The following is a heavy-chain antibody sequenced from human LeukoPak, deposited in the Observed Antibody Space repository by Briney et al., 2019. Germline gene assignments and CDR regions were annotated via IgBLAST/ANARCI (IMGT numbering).Heavy chain of an antibody. V-gene: IGHV1-69*06. J-gene: IGHJ5*02. CDR1: GGTFSSYA. CDR2: IIPIFGTA. Sequence: WASVKVSCMASGGTFSSYAISWVRQAPGQGLEWMGGIIPIFGTANYAQKFQGRVTITADKFTSTAYMELSSLRSEDTAVYYCARSYPRAYSSSWYNWFDPWGQGTLVTVSS. D-gene: IGHD6-13*01. CDR3: ARSYPRAYSSSWYNWFDP.